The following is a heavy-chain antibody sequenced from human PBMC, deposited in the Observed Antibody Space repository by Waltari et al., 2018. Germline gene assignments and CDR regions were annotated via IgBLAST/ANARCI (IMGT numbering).Heavy chain of an antibody. Sequence: QVQLQESGPGLVKPSQTLSLTCTVSGGSISSGSYYWSWIRQPAGKGLEWIGRIYTRGSTNYNPSLKSRVTISVDTSKNQFSLKLSSVTAADTAVYYCARVGSGWPTRYMDVWGKGTTVTVSS. CDR3: ARVGSGWPTRYMDV. CDR1: GGSISSGSYY. V-gene: IGHV4-61*02. J-gene: IGHJ6*03. D-gene: IGHD6-19*01. CDR2: IYTRGST.